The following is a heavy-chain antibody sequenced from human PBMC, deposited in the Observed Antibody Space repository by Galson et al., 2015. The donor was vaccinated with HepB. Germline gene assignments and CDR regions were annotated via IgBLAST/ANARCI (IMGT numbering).Heavy chain of an antibody. Sequence: SVKVSCKASGYTLTTYGLIWVRQAPGQGLEWMGWINPNNGNTNYAQKLQGRVTMTTDASTSTAYMELRSLRSDDTAVYYCARGGRTPDYWGQGTLITVSS. CDR3: ARGGRTPDY. J-gene: IGHJ4*02. CDR2: INPNNGNT. D-gene: IGHD1-26*01. V-gene: IGHV1-18*01. CDR1: GYTLTTYG.